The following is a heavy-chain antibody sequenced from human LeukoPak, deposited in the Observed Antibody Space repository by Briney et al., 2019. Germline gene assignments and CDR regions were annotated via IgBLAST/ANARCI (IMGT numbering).Heavy chain of an antibody. CDR1: GFTFTGYF. D-gene: IGHD5-12*01. CDR3: ARPHGYSGYDRDGAFDI. CDR2: INPNSGGT. J-gene: IGHJ3*02. Sequence: ASVKVSCKASGFTFTGYFIHWVRQAPGQGLEWMGWINPNSGGTNSVQKFQGRVTMTRDTSISTAYMEVSSLRSDDTAVYYCARPHGYSGYDRDGAFDIWGQGTMVTVSS. V-gene: IGHV1-2*02.